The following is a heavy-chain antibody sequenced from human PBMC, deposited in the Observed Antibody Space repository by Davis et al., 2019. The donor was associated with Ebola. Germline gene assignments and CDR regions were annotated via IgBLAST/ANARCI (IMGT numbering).Heavy chain of an antibody. CDR1: GGSIRTTYYY. J-gene: IGHJ4*02. CDR2: IYYSGNYYSGET. Sequence: MPSETLSLTCTVSGGSIRTTYYYWGWIRQSPGKGLEWIGSIYYSGNYYSGETYYNPPLKSRVAISVDTSKNQFSLKLNSVTAADSAVYYCATANVPYGGNSHFGHWGQGTLVTVSS. CDR3: ATANVPYGGNSHFGH. V-gene: IGHV4-39*01. D-gene: IGHD4-23*01.